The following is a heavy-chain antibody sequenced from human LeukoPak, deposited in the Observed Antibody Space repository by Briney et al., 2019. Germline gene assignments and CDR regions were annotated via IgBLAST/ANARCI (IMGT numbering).Heavy chain of an antibody. CDR2: IYYSGST. V-gene: IGHV4-31*03. CDR1: GGSISSGGYY. J-gene: IGHJ4*02. D-gene: IGHD4-17*01. Sequence: PSETLSLTCTVSGGSISSGGYYWSWIRQHPGKGLEWIGYIYYSGSTYYNPSLKSRVTISVDTSKNQFSLKLSSVTAADTAVYYCARGRGVTTPYYYFDYWGQRTLVTVSS. CDR3: ARGRGVTTPYYYFDY.